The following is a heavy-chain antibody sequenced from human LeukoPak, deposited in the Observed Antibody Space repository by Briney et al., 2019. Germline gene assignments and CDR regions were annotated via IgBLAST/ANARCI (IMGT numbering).Heavy chain of an antibody. CDR3: AKDRVYGYNLDYFDY. CDR1: GFTFSGFA. D-gene: IGHD5-24*01. J-gene: IGHJ4*02. CDR2: ISGSGDNT. Sequence: GGSLRLSCAASGFTFSGFAMSWVRRTPGKGLEWVSGISGSGDNTLYADSVKGRFTISRDNSKNTLYLEMNSLRAEDTAIYYCAKDRVYGYNLDYFDYWGQGTLVTVSS. V-gene: IGHV3-23*01.